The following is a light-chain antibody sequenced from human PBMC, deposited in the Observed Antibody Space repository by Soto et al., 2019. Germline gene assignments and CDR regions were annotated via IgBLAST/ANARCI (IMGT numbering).Light chain of an antibody. CDR3: QQSYSTPYT. J-gene: IGKJ2*01. Sequence: DIQMTQSQSSLSASVGDRVTITCRASQSISSNLNWYQQKPGEAPKLLIYVASSLQSGVPSRFSGSESETDYTLTISSLQPDDFGTYYCQQSYSTPYTFGQGTKLEIK. CDR1: QSISSN. CDR2: VAS. V-gene: IGKV1-39*01.